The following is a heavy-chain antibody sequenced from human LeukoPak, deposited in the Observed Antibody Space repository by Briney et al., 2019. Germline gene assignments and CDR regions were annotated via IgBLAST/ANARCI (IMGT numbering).Heavy chain of an antibody. D-gene: IGHD4-11*01. CDR1: GFTFSSYA. CDR3: ARDYSKGGGFDF. CDR2: ISGGAVST. J-gene: IGHJ4*02. V-gene: IGHV3-23*01. Sequence: GGSLRLSCAASGFTFSSYAMSWVRQAPGKGLEWVSRISGGAVSTYYADSVKGRFTISRDNSKNTLYLQVNSLRAEDTAVYYCARDYSKGGGFDFWGQGTLVTVSS.